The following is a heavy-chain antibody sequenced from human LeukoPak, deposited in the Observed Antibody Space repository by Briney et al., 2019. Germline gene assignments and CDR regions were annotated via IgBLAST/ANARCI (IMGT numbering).Heavy chain of an antibody. CDR3: ARGRSGYGPFDAFDI. Sequence: GGSLRLSCTASGYTFSSYSMTWVRQAPARGWEWVSAISGSGVNTYYADSVKGRFAASRGNSKNTLYLQMNSLRAEDTAVYYCARGRSGYGPFDAFDIWGQGTWVTVSS. J-gene: IGHJ3*02. CDR2: ISGSGVNT. D-gene: IGHD3-22*01. CDR1: GYTFSSYS. V-gene: IGHV3-23*01.